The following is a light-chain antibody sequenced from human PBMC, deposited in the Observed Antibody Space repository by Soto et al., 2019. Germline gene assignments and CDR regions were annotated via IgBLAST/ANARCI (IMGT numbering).Light chain of an antibody. Sequence: QSALTQPASVSGSPGQSITISCTGTSSDIGAYSYVSWYQQHPGKAPKLMIYDVSNRPSGVSNRFSGSKSGNTASLTISGLQAEDEGDYYCSSYASSRPYVVFGGGTKVTVL. CDR1: SSDIGAYSY. V-gene: IGLV2-14*01. J-gene: IGLJ2*01. CDR3: SSYASSRPYVV. CDR2: DVS.